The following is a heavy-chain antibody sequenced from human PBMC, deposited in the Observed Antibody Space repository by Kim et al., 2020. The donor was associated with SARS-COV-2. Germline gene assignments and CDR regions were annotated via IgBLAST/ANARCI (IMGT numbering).Heavy chain of an antibody. CDR2: IYYSGST. Sequence: SETLSLTCTVSGGSISSGDYYWSWIRQPPGKGLEWIGYIYYSGSTYYNPSLKSRVTISVDTSKNQFSLKLSSVTAADTAVYYCARDPDLGRRGGSYYYYGMDVWGQGTTVTVSS. V-gene: IGHV4-30-4*01. D-gene: IGHD3-16*01. J-gene: IGHJ6*02. CDR1: GGSISSGDYY. CDR3: ARDPDLGRRGGSYYYYGMDV.